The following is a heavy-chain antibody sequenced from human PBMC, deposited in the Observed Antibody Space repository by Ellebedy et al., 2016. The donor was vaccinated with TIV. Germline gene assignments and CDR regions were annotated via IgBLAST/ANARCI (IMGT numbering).Heavy chain of an antibody. J-gene: IGHJ5*02. CDR1: GYTFTSYG. CDR3: ARTMTTVPIRGNWFDP. V-gene: IGHV1-46*01. D-gene: IGHD4-17*01. CDR2: INPSGGST. Sequence: ASVKVSXXASGYTFTSYGISWVRQAPGQGLEWMGIINPSGGSTSYAQKFQGRVTMTRDTSTSTVYMELRSLRSDDTAVYYCARTMTTVPIRGNWFDPWGQGTLVTVSS.